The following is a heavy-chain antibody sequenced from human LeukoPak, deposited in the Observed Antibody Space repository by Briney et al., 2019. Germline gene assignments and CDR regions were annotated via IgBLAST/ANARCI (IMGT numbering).Heavy chain of an antibody. CDR2: IYSGGST. CDR1: AFTVSSNY. J-gene: IGHJ4*02. V-gene: IGHV3-66*01. CDR3: AIDWYYYDSSGYYNGYFDY. Sequence: PGGSLRLSCAASAFTVSSNYMRWVRQAPGKGLEWVSVIYSGGSTYYADSVKGRFTISRDNSKNTLYLQMNSLRAEDTAVYYWAIDWYYYDSSGYYNGYFDYWGQGTLVTVSS. D-gene: IGHD3-22*01.